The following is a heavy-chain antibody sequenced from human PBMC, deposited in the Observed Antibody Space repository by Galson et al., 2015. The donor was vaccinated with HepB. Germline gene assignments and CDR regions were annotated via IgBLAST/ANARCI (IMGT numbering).Heavy chain of an antibody. Sequence: SVKVSCKASGYTFTSYGISWVRQAPGQGLEWMGWISAYNGNTNYAQKLQGRVTMTTDTSTSTAYMELRSLRSDDTAVYYCGGVNRGYSYGLSNAYYYYGMDVWGQGTTVTVSS. V-gene: IGHV1-18*04. CDR2: ISAYNGNT. J-gene: IGHJ6*02. CDR1: GYTFTSYG. CDR3: GGVNRGYSYGLSNAYYYYGMDV. D-gene: IGHD5-18*01.